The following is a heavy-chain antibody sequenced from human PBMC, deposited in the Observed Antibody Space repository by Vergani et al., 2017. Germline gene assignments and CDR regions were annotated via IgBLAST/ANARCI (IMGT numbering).Heavy chain of an antibody. Sequence: QVQLVQSGAEVKKPGSSVKVSCKASGGTFSSYAISWVRQAPGQGLEWMGRIIPILGTANYAQKFQGRVTITADESTSTAYMELSSLRSEDTAVYYCARDQERCSSTSCYGWFDPGGQGTLVTVSS. CDR2: IIPILGTA. J-gene: IGHJ5*02. D-gene: IGHD2-2*01. CDR1: GGTFSSYA. CDR3: ARDQERCSSTSCYGWFDP. V-gene: IGHV1-69*11.